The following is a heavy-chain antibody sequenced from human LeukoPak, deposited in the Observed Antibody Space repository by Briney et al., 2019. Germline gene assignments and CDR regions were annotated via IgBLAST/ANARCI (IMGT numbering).Heavy chain of an antibody. Sequence: GGSLRLSCGASGFTFSAYEMNWVRQTPGKGLEWVSAISGSGGSTYYADSVKGRFTISRDNSKNTLYLQMNSLRAEDTAVYYCAKTIGGLPQGAFDYWGQGTLVTVSS. CDR1: GFTFSAYE. J-gene: IGHJ4*02. CDR3: AKTIGGLPQGAFDY. V-gene: IGHV3-23*01. D-gene: IGHD2/OR15-2a*01. CDR2: ISGSGGST.